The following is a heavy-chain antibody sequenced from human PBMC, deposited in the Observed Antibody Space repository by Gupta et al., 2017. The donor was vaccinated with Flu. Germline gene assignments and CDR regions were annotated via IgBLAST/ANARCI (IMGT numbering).Heavy chain of an antibody. D-gene: IGHD3-22*01. Sequence: GTLSLTCAVSGGSISSSNWWSWVRQPPGKGLEWIGEIYHSGSTNYNPSLKSRVTISVDKSKNQFSLKLSSVTAADTAVYYCARLYFYDSSGYGLHEDWGQGTLVTVSS. J-gene: IGHJ4*02. CDR1: GGSISSSNW. CDR3: ARLYFYDSSGYGLHED. V-gene: IGHV4-4*02. CDR2: IYHSGST.